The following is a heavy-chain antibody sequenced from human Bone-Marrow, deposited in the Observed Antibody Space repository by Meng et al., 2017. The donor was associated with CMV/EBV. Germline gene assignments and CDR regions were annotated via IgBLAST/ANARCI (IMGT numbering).Heavy chain of an antibody. J-gene: IGHJ1*01. V-gene: IGHV1-69*10. CDR2: IIPILGIA. CDR1: GGTFSIYA. CDR3: ARDRGASGSYYEEYFQH. D-gene: IGHD1-26*01. Sequence: GGTFSIYAISGVRQAPGQGLEWMGGIIPILGIANYAQKFQGRVTITADKSTSTAYMELSSLRSEDTAVYYCARDRGASGSYYEEYFQHWGQGTLVTVSS.